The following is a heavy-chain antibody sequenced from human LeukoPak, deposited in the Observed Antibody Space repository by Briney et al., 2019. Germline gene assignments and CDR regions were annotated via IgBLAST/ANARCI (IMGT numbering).Heavy chain of an antibody. V-gene: IGHV3-23*01. Sequence: GGSLRLSCAASGFTFSSYAMSWVRQAPGKGLEWVSAISGSGGSTYYADSVKGRFTISRDNSKNTLYLQTNSLRAEDTAVYYCAKDPYIVVVVAAVWFDPWGQGTLVTVSS. CDR3: AKDPYIVVVVAAVWFDP. CDR2: ISGSGGST. D-gene: IGHD2-15*01. J-gene: IGHJ5*02. CDR1: GFTFSSYA.